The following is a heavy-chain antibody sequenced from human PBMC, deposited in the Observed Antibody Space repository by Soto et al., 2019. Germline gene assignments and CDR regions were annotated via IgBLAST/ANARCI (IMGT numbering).Heavy chain of an antibody. V-gene: IGHV3-48*03. CDR1: GFSISNYE. J-gene: IGHJ4*02. D-gene: IGHD6-19*01. CDR3: ARNPSGQWVVPLYCDL. CDR2: ISGSGSTV. Sequence: PRLSCVASGFSISNYEMNWVRQAPGKGLEWVSYISGSGSTVYYADSVKGRFTISRDNAKNSVYLQINTLRVEDTAIYYCARNPSGQWVVPLYCDLWGQGTLVTVSS.